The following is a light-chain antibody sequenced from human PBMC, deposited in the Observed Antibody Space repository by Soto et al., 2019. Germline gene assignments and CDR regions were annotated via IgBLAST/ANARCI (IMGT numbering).Light chain of an antibody. CDR3: QHYNSYSEA. Sequence: DIQMTQSPTTLSASVGDRVTITCRASQGISSYLAWYQQKPGKAPKLLIYDASSLKSGVPSRFSGSGSGTDFTLTISSLQPDDFATYYCQHYNSYSEAFGQGTKVDIK. J-gene: IGKJ1*01. CDR2: DAS. CDR1: QGISSY. V-gene: IGKV1-5*01.